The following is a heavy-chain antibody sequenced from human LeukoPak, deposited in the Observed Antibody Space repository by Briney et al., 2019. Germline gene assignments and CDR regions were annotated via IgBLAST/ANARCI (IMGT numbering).Heavy chain of an antibody. Sequence: SQTLSLTCTVSTGSLSSGDYYWSWIRQPPGKGLEWIGYIFYSGSTYYNPSLKSRVTISVDTSKNQFSLKLNSVTAADTAVYYCAKGGFYFDYWGQGTLVTVSS. D-gene: IGHD1-26*01. CDR1: TGSLSSGDYY. CDR3: AKGGFYFDY. J-gene: IGHJ4*02. CDR2: IFYSGST. V-gene: IGHV4-30-4*01.